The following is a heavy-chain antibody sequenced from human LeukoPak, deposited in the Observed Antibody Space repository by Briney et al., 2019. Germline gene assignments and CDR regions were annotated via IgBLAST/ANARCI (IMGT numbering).Heavy chain of an antibody. V-gene: IGHV3-30*02. J-gene: IGHJ4*02. D-gene: IGHD2-2*01. CDR3: AKDRGGYCSSTSCYVLDY. Sequence: GGSLRLSCAASGFTFSSYGMHWVRQAPGQGLEWVAFIWYDVTYEYYADSVKGRFTISRDNSKNTLYLQMNSLRAEDTAVYYCAKDRGGYCSSTSCYVLDYWGQGTLVTVSS. CDR2: IWYDVTYE. CDR1: GFTFSSYG.